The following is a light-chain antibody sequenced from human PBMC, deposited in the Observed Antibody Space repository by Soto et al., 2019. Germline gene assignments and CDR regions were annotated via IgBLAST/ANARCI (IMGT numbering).Light chain of an antibody. V-gene: IGLV2-14*01. CDR1: SSDVGGYDY. CDR3: VSYTSSTTYV. CDR2: QVT. Sequence: SALAQPASVSGSPGQSITIPCTGTSSDVGGYDYVSWYQQHPGKAPKLIIYQVTGRPSGVSHRFSGSKSGSTASLIISRLQTEDEADYYCVSYTSSTTYVFGTGTKVTVL. J-gene: IGLJ1*01.